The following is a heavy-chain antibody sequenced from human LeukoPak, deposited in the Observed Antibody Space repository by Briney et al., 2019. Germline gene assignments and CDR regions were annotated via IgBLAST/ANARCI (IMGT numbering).Heavy chain of an antibody. CDR3: AREGYYYDSSGYYQRGLTFDI. V-gene: IGHV3-23*01. CDR1: GFTFSSYS. J-gene: IGHJ3*02. D-gene: IGHD3-22*01. CDR2: TSGSGGST. Sequence: GGSLRLSCAASGFTFSSYSMNWVRQAPGKGLEWVSATSGSGGSTYYADSVKGRFTISRDNSKNTLYLQMNSLRAEDTAVYYCAREGYYYDSSGYYQRGLTFDIWDQGTMVTVSS.